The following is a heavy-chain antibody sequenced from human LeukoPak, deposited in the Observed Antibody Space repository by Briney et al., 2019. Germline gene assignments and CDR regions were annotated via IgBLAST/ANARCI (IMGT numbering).Heavy chain of an antibody. CDR3: ARFIGYCSSLSCYPGKSWFDP. Sequence: SETLSLTCTVSGGSITSGDYYWSWIRQLPGKGLEWIGYIYYREYTYYNPSLRSRLAISVDTSNNQFSLKLSSVTAADTAVYFCARFIGYCSSLSCYPGKSWFDPWGQGSVVTVSS. J-gene: IGHJ5*02. CDR2: IYYREYT. V-gene: IGHV4-31*03. CDR1: GGSITSGDYY. D-gene: IGHD2-2*01.